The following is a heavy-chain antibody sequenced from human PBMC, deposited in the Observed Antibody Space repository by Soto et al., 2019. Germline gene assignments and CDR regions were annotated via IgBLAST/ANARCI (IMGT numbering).Heavy chain of an antibody. CDR3: ARGSGYYYDSSGYYDFDY. J-gene: IGHJ4*02. Sequence: GGSLRLSCAASGFTFSSYAMHWVRQAPGKGLEWVAVISYDGSNKYYADSVKGRFTISRDNSKNTLYLQMNSLRAEDTALYYCARGSGYYYDSSGYYDFDYWGQGTLVTVSS. CDR2: ISYDGSNK. D-gene: IGHD3-22*01. V-gene: IGHV3-30-3*01. CDR1: GFTFSSYA.